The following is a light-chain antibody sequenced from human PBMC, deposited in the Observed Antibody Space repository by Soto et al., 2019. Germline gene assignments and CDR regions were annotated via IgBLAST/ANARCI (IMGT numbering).Light chain of an antibody. V-gene: IGKV2D-29*01. CDR1: QSLLYSDGKTY. J-gene: IGKJ3*01. CDR2: EVF. CDR3: MQTTLLPFT. Sequence: DIALTQTPLSLSVTPGQPASISCKASQSLLYSDGKTYLSWYLHKPGQPPQLLIYEVFNRFYGAPDRFSGSGSGTDFTLKISRVEAEDVGVYYCMQTTLLPFTFGPGTKVDIK.